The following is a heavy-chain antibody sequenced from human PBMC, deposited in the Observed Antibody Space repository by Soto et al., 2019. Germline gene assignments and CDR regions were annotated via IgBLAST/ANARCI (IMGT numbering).Heavy chain of an antibody. J-gene: IGHJ5*02. V-gene: IGHV1-69*13. CDR1: GGTFSSYA. Sequence: ASLKVSCKASGGTFSSYAISWVRQAPGQGLEWMGGIIPIFGTANYAQKFQGRVTITADESTSTAYMELSSLRSEDTAVYYCARVGGYWFDPWGQGTLVTSPQ. D-gene: IGHD3-16*01. CDR3: ARVGGYWFDP. CDR2: IIPIFGTA.